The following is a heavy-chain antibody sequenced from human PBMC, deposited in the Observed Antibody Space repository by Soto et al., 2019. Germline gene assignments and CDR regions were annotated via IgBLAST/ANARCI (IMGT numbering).Heavy chain of an antibody. Sequence: SAKVSCKSSGYSLTTYPIHWVRQAPGQTLEWMGWMNAGTGNTRYSQNFKGRVTITWDTSASTAYMELNSLKSEDTAIYYCARGSGRGTTCFDFWGRGTLVTVSS. CDR1: GYSLTTYP. CDR2: MNAGTGNT. D-gene: IGHD1-1*01. J-gene: IGHJ4*02. V-gene: IGHV1-3*01. CDR3: ARGSGRGTTCFDF.